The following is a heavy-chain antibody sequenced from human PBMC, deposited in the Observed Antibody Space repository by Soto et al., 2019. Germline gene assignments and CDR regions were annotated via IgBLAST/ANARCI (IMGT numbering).Heavy chain of an antibody. CDR1: GFTFSSYG. CDR3: ARGIRLSGRTYLDY. V-gene: IGHV3-30*03. Sequence: GGSLRLSCAASGFTFSSYGMHWVRQAPGKGLEWVAVISHDGSNKYYADSVEDRFTISRDDSKNSLYLQMHNLKTEDTAVYYCARGIRLSGRTYLDYWGQGSLVTVSS. D-gene: IGHD3-3*02. J-gene: IGHJ4*02. CDR2: ISHDGSNK.